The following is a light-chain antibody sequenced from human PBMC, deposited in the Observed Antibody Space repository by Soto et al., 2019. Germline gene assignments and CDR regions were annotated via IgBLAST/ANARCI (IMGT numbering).Light chain of an antibody. J-gene: IGLJ1*01. V-gene: IGLV1-44*01. CDR2: IND. CDR1: RSNIGSNS. CDR3: ASWDDRLKGYV. Sequence: HSALTQPPSVSGTPGQRVIISCSGSRSNIGSNSVNWYQQLPGTAPKLLIYINDQRPSGVPDRFSGSTSGTSVSLAISGLQSEDEADYYCASWDDRLKGYVFGTGTKVTVL.